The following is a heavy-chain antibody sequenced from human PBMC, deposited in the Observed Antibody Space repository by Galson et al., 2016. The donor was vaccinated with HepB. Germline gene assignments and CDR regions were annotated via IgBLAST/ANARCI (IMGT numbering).Heavy chain of an antibody. Sequence: CAISGDSVSSNSAGWYWIRQSPSRGLEWLGRTYYRSKWHFDYAESVKSRITINPDTSKNQFSLHLNSVTPEDTAVYYCARSYLLGRGFGWWGQGTLVTVSS. V-gene: IGHV6-1*01. D-gene: IGHD7-27*01. CDR1: GDSVSSNSAG. J-gene: IGHJ4*02. CDR2: TYYRSKWHF. CDR3: ARSYLLGRGFGW.